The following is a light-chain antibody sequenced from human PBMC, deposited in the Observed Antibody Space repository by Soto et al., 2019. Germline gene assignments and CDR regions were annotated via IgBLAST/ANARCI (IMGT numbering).Light chain of an antibody. CDR1: SSDVGGYNL. CDR3: CAYAGRRTLV. Sequence: QFALTQPASVSGSPGPSITISCTGTSSDVGGYNLFSWYQQHSGKAPKLLMYEGSRRPSGISNRFSGSKAGNTASLTISGLQSGDEADYYCCAYAGRRTLVFGGGSKLTLL. J-gene: IGLJ2*01. V-gene: IGLV2-23*01. CDR2: EGS.